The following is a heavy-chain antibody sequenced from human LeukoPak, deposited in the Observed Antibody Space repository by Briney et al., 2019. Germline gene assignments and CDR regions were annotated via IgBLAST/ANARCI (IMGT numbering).Heavy chain of an antibody. Sequence: PSQTLSLTCTVSGGSLSSGGYYWSWIRQHPGKGLEWIGYIFYSGSTYSSPSLKSRITISIDTPKNQFSLKLSSVTAADTAVYYCARLYGSGRRWFDPWGQGTLVTVSS. CDR1: GGSLSSGGYY. CDR2: IFYSGST. D-gene: IGHD3-10*01. J-gene: IGHJ5*02. V-gene: IGHV4-31*03. CDR3: ARLYGSGRRWFDP.